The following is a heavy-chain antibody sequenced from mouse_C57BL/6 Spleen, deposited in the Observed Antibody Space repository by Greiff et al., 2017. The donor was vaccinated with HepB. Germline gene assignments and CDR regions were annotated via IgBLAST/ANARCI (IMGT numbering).Heavy chain of an antibody. CDR2: INPGSGGT. J-gene: IGHJ2*01. D-gene: IGHD5-1*01. V-gene: IGHV1-54*01. Sequence: QVQLKQSGAELVRPGTSVKVSCKASGYAFTNYLIEWVKQRPGQGLEWIGVINPGSGGTNYNEKFKGKATLTADKSSSTAYMQLSSLTSEDSAVYCCARKGSTVYFDYWGQGTTLTVSS. CDR3: ARKGSTVYFDY. CDR1: GYAFTNYL.